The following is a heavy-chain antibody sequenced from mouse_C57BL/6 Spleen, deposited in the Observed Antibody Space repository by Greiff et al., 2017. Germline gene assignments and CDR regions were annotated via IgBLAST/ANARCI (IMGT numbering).Heavy chain of an antibody. Sequence: QVQLKQSGAELVRPGASVTLSCKASGYTFTDYEMHWVKQTPVHGLEWIGAIAPETGGTAYNQKFKGKAILTADKSSSTAYMELRSLTSEDSAVYYCTRKGDDGPWAWCAYWGQGTLVTVSA. V-gene: IGHV1-15*01. CDR3: TRKGDDGPWAWCAY. D-gene: IGHD2-2*01. CDR2: IAPETGGT. J-gene: IGHJ3*01. CDR1: GYTFTDYE.